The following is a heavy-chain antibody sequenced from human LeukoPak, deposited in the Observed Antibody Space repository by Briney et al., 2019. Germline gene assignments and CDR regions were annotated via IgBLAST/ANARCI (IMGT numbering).Heavy chain of an antibody. J-gene: IGHJ3*02. CDR2: MNPNSGNT. CDR1: GYTFTSYD. CDR3: ARSPAAYYYDSRADAFDI. D-gene: IGHD3-22*01. Sequence: ALVKVSCKASGYTFTSYDINWVRQATGQGLEWMGWMNPNSGNTGYAQKFQGRVTMTRNTSISTAYMELSSLRSEDTAVYYCARSPAAYYYDSRADAFDIWGQGTMVTVSS. V-gene: IGHV1-8*01.